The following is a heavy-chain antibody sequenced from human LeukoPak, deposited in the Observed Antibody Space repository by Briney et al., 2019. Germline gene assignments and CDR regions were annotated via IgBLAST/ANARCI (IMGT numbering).Heavy chain of an antibody. D-gene: IGHD1-1*01. Sequence: PGRSLRLSCAASGFTFSSFDMHWVRQPTGQGLEWVSTIGTASDTYYPGSVEGRFTLSRDNAKNSLYLQMNSLTAGDTAVSYCARGPPRGKYYYMDVWGKGTTVTVSS. J-gene: IGHJ6*03. CDR2: IGTASDT. CDR1: GFTFSSFD. V-gene: IGHV3-13*01. CDR3: ARGPPRGKYYYMDV.